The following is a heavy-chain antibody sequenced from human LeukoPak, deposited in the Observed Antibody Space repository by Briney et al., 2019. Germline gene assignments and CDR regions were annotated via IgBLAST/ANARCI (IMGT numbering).Heavy chain of an antibody. CDR1: GGTFSSYA. V-gene: IGHV1-69*13. CDR2: VIPIFGTA. Sequence: SVKVSCKASGGTFSSYAISWVRQAPGQGLEWMGGVIPIFGTANYAQKFQGRVTITADESTSTAYMELSSLRSEDTAVYYCAPTFWSGYYNWFDPWGQGTLVTVSS. J-gene: IGHJ5*02. CDR3: APTFWSGYYNWFDP. D-gene: IGHD3-3*01.